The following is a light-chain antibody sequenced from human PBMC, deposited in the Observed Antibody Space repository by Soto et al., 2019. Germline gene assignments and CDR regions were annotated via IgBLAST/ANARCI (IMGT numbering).Light chain of an antibody. Sequence: DIVMTQSPDSLAVSLGERATINCKSSQSVLYSSNNKNYLNWYQQKPGKAPKLLIYGASSLQSGVPSRFSGSGSGTDFTLTISSLQPEDFGTYYCQQSFSTPRTFGQGTKVDIK. CDR3: QQSFSTPRT. CDR2: GAS. V-gene: IGKV4-1*01. CDR1: QSVLYSSNNKNY. J-gene: IGKJ1*01.